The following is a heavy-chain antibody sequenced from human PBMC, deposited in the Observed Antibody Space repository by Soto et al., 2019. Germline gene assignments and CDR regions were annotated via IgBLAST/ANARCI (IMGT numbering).Heavy chain of an antibody. J-gene: IGHJ5*02. V-gene: IGHV4-39*01. CDR3: ARHYSSGSRNWFDP. D-gene: IGHD6-19*01. Sequence: SETLSLTCSVSGGSINSSSYFGGWVRQPPGKGLEWIGSIYYSGSTYYNPSLRSRVTISVDTSKNQFSLKLSSVTAADTAVFYCARHYSSGSRNWFDPWGQGTLVTVSS. CDR1: GGSINSSSYF. CDR2: IYYSGST.